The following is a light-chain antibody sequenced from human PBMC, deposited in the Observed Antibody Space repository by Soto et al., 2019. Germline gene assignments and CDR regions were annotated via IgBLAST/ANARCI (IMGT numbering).Light chain of an antibody. CDR3: LNYNSAPRT. Sequence: DIQMTQSPSSLSAFVGDRVTITCRASQGISNSLAWYQQKPGKVPKLLIYGASSLQSGVPSRFSGSGSGTDFTLTISSLQPEDAATYYCLNYNSAPRTFGQGTRVEIK. CDR2: GAS. V-gene: IGKV1-27*01. CDR1: QGISNS. J-gene: IGKJ1*01.